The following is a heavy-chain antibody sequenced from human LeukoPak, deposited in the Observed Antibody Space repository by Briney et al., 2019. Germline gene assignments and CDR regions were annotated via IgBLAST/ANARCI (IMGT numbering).Heavy chain of an antibody. D-gene: IGHD3-10*01. CDR2: IYYSGST. V-gene: IGHV4-59*01. CDR3: ARGRSSMVRGYYYYYMDV. CDR1: GDSISSYY. Sequence: SETLSLTCTVSGDSISSYYWSWIRQPPGKGLEWIGYIYYSGSTNYNPSLKSRVTISVDTSKNQFSLKLSSVTAADTAVYYCARGRSSMVRGYYYYYMDVWGKGTTVTISS. J-gene: IGHJ6*03.